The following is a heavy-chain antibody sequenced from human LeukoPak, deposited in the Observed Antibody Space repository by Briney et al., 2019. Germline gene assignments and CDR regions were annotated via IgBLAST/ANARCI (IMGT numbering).Heavy chain of an antibody. CDR1: GGSISSSRYY. V-gene: IGHV4-39*01. Sequence: PSETLSLTCTVSGGSISSSRYYWGWIRQPPGKGLEWIGRIHNSGSTSYNPSLNSRVTISVDTSKNQFSLKLSSVTATDTAVYYCATHPYSNGNNDYNMDVWGQGTTVTVSS. J-gene: IGHJ6*03. CDR3: ATHPYSNGNNDYNMDV. CDR2: IHNSGST. D-gene: IGHD6-19*01.